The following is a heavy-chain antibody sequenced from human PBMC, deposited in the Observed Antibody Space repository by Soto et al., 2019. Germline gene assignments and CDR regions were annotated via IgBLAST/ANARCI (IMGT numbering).Heavy chain of an antibody. CDR3: ANREDYFDY. J-gene: IGHJ4*02. CDR1: GFTFSSYA. CDR2: ISGSGGST. Sequence: GGSLILSCAASGFTFSSYAMSWVRQAPGKGLEWVSAISGSGGSTYYADPVKGRFTISRDNSKNTLYLQMNSLRAEDTAVYYCANREDYFDYWGQGTLVTVSS. V-gene: IGHV3-23*01.